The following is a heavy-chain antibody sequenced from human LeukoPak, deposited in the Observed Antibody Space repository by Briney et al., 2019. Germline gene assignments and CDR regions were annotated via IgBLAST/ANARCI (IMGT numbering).Heavy chain of an antibody. CDR3: ARANTYGSGGYLYSPYYYYGMDV. D-gene: IGHD3-10*01. V-gene: IGHV3-33*01. CDR2: IWYDGSNK. CDR1: GFTFRSYG. Sequence: GVSLRLSCAASGFTFRSYGMHWVRQAPGKGLEWVAVIWYDGSNKYYADSMKGRFTISRDNSKNTLYLQMNILRAEDTAVYYCARANTYGSGGYLYSPYYYYGMDVWGQGTTVTVSS. J-gene: IGHJ6*02.